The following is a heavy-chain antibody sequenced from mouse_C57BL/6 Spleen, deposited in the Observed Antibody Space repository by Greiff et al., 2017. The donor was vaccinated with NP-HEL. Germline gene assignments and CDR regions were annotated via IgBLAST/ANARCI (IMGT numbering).Heavy chain of an antibody. CDR1: GYSITSGYY. Sequence: EVKLVESGPGLVKPSQSLSLTCSVTGYSITSGYYWNWIRQFPGNKLEWMGYISYDGSNNYNPSLKNRISITRDTSKNQFFLKLNSVTTEDTATYYCAREGTTVVPFDYWGQGTTLTVSS. J-gene: IGHJ2*01. CDR2: ISYDGSN. V-gene: IGHV3-6*01. D-gene: IGHD1-1*01. CDR3: AREGTTVVPFDY.